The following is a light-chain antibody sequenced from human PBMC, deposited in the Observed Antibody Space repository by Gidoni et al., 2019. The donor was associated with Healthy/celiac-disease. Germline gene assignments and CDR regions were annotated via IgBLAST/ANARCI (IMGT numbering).Light chain of an antibody. CDR2: YDS. CDR3: QVWDSSSDHVV. V-gene: IGLV3-21*04. J-gene: IGLJ2*01. CDR1: NIGSKI. Sequence: SYVLTQPPSVSVAPVKTARITCWGNNIGSKIVHWYQQKPGQAPVLVIYYDSARPSGIPERFSGSNSGNTATLTISRVEAGDEADYYCQVWDSSSDHVVFGGGTKLTVL.